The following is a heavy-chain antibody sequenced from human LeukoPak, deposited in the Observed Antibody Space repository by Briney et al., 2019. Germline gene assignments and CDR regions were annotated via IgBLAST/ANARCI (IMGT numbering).Heavy chain of an antibody. D-gene: IGHD6-19*01. V-gene: IGHV4-59*01. Sequence: PSETLSLTCTASSGSISNYYWTWIRQPPGKGLEYIGYVYYSGTINYNPSLKSRVTISVDTTKNHFSLRLTSVTAADTAVYYCARMSIAVAGPRDYNWYDPWGQGTLVIVSS. CDR2: VYYSGTI. CDR3: ARMSIAVAGPRDYNWYDP. J-gene: IGHJ5*02. CDR1: SGSISNYY.